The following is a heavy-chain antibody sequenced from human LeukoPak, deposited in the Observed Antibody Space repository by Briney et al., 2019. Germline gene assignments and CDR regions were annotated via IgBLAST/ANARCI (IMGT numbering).Heavy chain of an antibody. CDR3: ARPYYYDSSGSLEDAFDI. CDR2: ISWNSGSI. Sequence: PPGRSLRLSCAASGFTFDDYAMHWVRQAPGKGLEWVSGISWNSGSIVYADSVKGRFTISRDNAKNSLYLQMNSLRAEDTAVYYCARPYYYDSSGSLEDAFDIWGQGTMVTVSS. D-gene: IGHD3-22*01. CDR1: GFTFDDYA. V-gene: IGHV3-9*01. J-gene: IGHJ3*02.